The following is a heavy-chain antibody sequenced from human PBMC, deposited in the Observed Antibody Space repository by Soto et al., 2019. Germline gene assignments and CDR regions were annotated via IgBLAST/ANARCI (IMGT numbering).Heavy chain of an antibody. CDR3: ARGDSSSSTYYYYYGMDV. V-gene: IGHV1-8*01. CDR2: MNPNSGNT. J-gene: IGHJ6*02. D-gene: IGHD6-6*01. Sequence: ASVKVSCKASGYTFTSYDINWVRQATGQGLEWMGWMNPNSGNTGYAQKFQGRVTMTRNTSISTAYMELSSLRSEDTAVHYCARGDSSSSTYYYYYGMDVWGQGTTVTVSS. CDR1: GYTFTSYD.